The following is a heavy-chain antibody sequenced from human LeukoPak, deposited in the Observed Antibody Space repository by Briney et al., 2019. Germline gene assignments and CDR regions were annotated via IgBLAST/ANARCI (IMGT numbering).Heavy chain of an antibody. V-gene: IGHV4-39*01. D-gene: IGHD3-9*01. Sequence: PSETLSLTCTVSGGSISSSDYSWGWIRQPPGKGLEWIGNIYYSGSTYYNPSLKSRITISIDTSKNQFSLRLSSVTAADTAVYYCARLDYNILTGYYFDSWGQGTLVTVSS. J-gene: IGHJ4*02. CDR1: GGSISSSDYS. CDR2: IYYSGST. CDR3: ARLDYNILTGYYFDS.